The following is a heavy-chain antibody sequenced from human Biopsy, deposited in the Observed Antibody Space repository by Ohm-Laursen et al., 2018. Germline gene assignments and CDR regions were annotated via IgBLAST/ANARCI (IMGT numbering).Heavy chain of an antibody. Sequence: SVKVSCKPSGDTFSRSAFFWVRQAPGQGLVYLGRIIPIVGIINHAQTFQGRITLTADKSTFMVYMELSRLRSDDTAIYYCARGGSGSGYYGMDVWGQGATVSVSS. D-gene: IGHD3-10*01. CDR1: GDTFSRSA. V-gene: IGHV1-69*04. J-gene: IGHJ6*02. CDR3: ARGGSGSGYYGMDV. CDR2: IIPIVGII.